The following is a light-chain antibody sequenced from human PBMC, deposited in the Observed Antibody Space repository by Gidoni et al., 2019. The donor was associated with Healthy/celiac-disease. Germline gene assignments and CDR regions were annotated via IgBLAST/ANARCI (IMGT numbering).Light chain of an antibody. CDR3: QQYNSYSWT. CDR1: QGISSW. J-gene: IGKJ1*01. Sequence: DIQMTQSPPTLSASVGDRVTITCRASQGISSWLAWDQQKPGKAPKLLIYEASSLESGVPSRFSGSGSGTEVTLTISSLQPDDFATYYCQQYNSYSWTFGQGTKVEIK. V-gene: IGKV1-5*01. CDR2: EAS.